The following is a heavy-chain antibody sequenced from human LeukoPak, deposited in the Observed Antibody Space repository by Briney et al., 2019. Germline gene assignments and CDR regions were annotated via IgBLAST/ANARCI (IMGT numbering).Heavy chain of an antibody. CDR3: ARERLGPIVAATTPNFDY. CDR1: GGSISSGSYY. V-gene: IGHV4-61*02. CDR2: IYTSGST. Sequence: PSETLSLTCTVSGGSISSGSYYWSWNRRPAGKGLEWIGRIYTSGSTNYNPSLRSRVTISVDTSKNQFSLKLSSVTAADTAVYYCARERLGPIVAATTPNFDYWGQGTLVTVSS. D-gene: IGHD1-26*01. J-gene: IGHJ4*02.